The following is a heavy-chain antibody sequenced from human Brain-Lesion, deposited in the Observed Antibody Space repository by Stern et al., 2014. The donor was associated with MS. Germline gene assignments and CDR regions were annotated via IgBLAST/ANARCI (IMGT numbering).Heavy chain of an antibody. CDR3: ARDCGVGHCDGVRGYSYYYGLDV. D-gene: IGHD2-21*01. J-gene: IGHJ6*02. V-gene: IGHV3-7*01. CDR1: GFGFSSYW. CDR2: IKQDGSEK. Sequence: QLAQSGGGLVQPGGSLRLSCVASGFGFSSYWMSWVRQAPGKGLEWVANIKQDGSEKYYVDSVKGRFTISRDNAKNSLYLQMKRVRGGGTAVYYCARDCGVGHCDGVRGYSYYYGLDVWGQGTSVTVSS.